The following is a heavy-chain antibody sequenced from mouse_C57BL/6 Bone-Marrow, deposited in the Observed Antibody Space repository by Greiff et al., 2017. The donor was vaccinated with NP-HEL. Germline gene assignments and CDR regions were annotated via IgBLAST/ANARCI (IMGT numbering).Heavy chain of an antibody. CDR3: SRSPIWLRRNYYAMDY. CDR1: GYSITSDY. CDR2: ISYSGST. J-gene: IGHJ4*01. V-gene: IGHV3-8*01. Sequence: EVQLQESGPGLAKPSQTLSLTCSVTGYSITSDYWNWIRKFPGNKLEYMGYISYSGSTYYNPSLKSRISITRDTSKNQYYLQLNSVTTEDTATYSCSRSPIWLRRNYYAMDYWGQGTSVTVSS. D-gene: IGHD2-2*01.